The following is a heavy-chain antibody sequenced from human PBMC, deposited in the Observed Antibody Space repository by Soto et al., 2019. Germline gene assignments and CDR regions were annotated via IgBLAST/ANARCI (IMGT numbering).Heavy chain of an antibody. D-gene: IGHD3-22*01. V-gene: IGHV3-48*02. J-gene: IGHJ4*02. CDR2: ISSSSTI. CDR3: ASSKSRPYYYDSSGYSDY. CDR1: GFTFSSYS. Sequence: GGSLRLSCAASGFTFSSYSMNWVRQAPGKGLEWVSYISSSSTIYYADSVKGRFTISRDNAKNSLYLQMNSLRDEDTAVYYCASSKSRPYYYDSSGYSDYWGQGTLVTVSS.